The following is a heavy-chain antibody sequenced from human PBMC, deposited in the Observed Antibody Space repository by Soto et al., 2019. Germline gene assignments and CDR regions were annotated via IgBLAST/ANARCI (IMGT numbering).Heavy chain of an antibody. CDR2: TYHRGST. CDR1: GVSISSYF. V-gene: IGHV4-59*01. CDR3: ARIGGYHGPLDY. Sequence: PSETLSLTCSVFGVSISSYFWSWIRQPPGRGLEWIGYTYHRGSTNYSPSLKSRVAISLDTSENQFSLKVNSVTAADTAVYYCARIGGYHGPLDYWGQGTPVTVSS. D-gene: IGHD2-15*01. J-gene: IGHJ4*02.